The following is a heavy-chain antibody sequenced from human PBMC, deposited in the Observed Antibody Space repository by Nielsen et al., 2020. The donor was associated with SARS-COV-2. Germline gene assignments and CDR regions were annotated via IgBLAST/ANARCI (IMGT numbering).Heavy chain of an antibody. CDR1: GFALSADG. D-gene: IGHD5/OR15-5a*01. Sequence: GGSLRLSCTASGFALSADGMDWVRQVPGRGLEWLAHIRMSDGATQYADSVSGRFTISRDNAKNSLYLQMKSLRDEDTTVYFCAKELEVCCHYMDVWGKGTTVTVSS. CDR3: AKELEVCCHYMDV. V-gene: IGHV3-48*02. J-gene: IGHJ6*03. CDR2: IRMSDGAT.